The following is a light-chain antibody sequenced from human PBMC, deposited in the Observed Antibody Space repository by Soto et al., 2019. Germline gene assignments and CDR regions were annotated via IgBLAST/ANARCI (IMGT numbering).Light chain of an antibody. V-gene: IGKV3-15*01. CDR3: QQYHNWPPWT. J-gene: IGKJ1*01. CDR2: GAS. CDR1: QSVSSN. Sequence: EIVMTQSPATLSVSPGERATLSCRASQSVSSNLAWYQQKPGQAPRLLIYGASTRATGIPARFSGSGSGTALTLTISILQSEDFALYSSQQYHNWPPWTFGQGTKVQIK.